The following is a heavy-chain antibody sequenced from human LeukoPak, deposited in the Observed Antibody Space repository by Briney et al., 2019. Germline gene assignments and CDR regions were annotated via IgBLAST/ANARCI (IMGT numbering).Heavy chain of an antibody. CDR2: IIPIFGTA. D-gene: IGHD3-3*01. CDR3: ARSPLEVGVVITGNFDY. J-gene: IGHJ4*02. Sequence: SVKVSCKASGGTFSSYAISWVRQAPGQGLEWMGGIIPIFGTANYAQKFLGRVTITADKSTSTAYMELSSLRSEDTAVYYCARSPLEVGVVITGNFDYWGQGTLVTVSS. V-gene: IGHV1-69*06. CDR1: GGTFSSYA.